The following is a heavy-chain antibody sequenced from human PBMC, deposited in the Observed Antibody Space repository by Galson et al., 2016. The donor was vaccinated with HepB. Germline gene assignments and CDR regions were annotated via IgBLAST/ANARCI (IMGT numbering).Heavy chain of an antibody. CDR2: VHHTGAT. CDR1: GGSLSSSHW. J-gene: IGHJ4*02. D-gene: IGHD6-19*01. CDR3: ARAGIAVAVNYFDF. Sequence: ETLSVTCAVSGGSLSSSHWWTWVRQSPEKGLDWIGEVHHTGATNYNPSLKSRVTVSVDKSKNQFTLNLDSVTAADTAVYYCARAGIAVAVNYFDFWGQGILVTVSS. V-gene: IGHV4-4*02.